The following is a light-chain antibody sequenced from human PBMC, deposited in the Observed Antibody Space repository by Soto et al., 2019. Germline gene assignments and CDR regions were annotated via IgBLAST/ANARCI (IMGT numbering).Light chain of an antibody. CDR3: QQYNNWPPIT. CDR1: QSVNSN. V-gene: IGKV3-15*01. Sequence: ETVMTQSPSTLSVYPGERATLSCRASQSVNSNLAWYQQKLGQAPRVLIYGASTRATGIPARFSGSGSGTEFTLTISSLQSEDFAVYYCQQYNNWPPITFGQGTRLEI. J-gene: IGKJ5*01. CDR2: GAS.